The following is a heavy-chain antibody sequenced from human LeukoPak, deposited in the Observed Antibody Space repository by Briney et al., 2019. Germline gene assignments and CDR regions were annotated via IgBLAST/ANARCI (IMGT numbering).Heavy chain of an antibody. Sequence: GGSLRLSCTASGFTFSRLWMSWVRQAPGKGLEWVAKINEGGSVEYYVDSVKGRVTISRDNAKTSVSLQLNSLRVEDTAVYYCAKGGWLDNWGQGTLVIVSS. CDR3: AKGGWLDN. D-gene: IGHD1-26*01. V-gene: IGHV3-7*01. CDR2: INEGGSVE. CDR1: GFTFSRLW. J-gene: IGHJ4*02.